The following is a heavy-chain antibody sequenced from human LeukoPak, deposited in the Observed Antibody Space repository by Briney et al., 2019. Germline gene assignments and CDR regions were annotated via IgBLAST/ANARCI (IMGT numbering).Heavy chain of an antibody. D-gene: IGHD7-27*01. CDR2: INPNSGGT. J-gene: IGHJ3*02. Sequence: ASVKVSCKASGYTITGYYMHWVRQAPGQGLEWMGWINPNSGGTKYAQKFQGRVTMTRDTSITTAYMELTSLEFDDTAVYYCARTRLTGYPYEAFDIWGQGTMVTVSS. CDR1: GYTITGYY. CDR3: ARTRLTGYPYEAFDI. V-gene: IGHV1-2*02.